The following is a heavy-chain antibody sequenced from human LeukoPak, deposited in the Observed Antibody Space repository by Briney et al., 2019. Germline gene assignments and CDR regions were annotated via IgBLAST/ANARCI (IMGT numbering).Heavy chain of an antibody. J-gene: IGHJ4*02. Sequence: GGSLRLSCAASGCTLSSYWMHWVRQAPGEGLVWVSRINSDGSNINYADSVKGRFTISRDNAKNALYLQMNSLRVEDTAVYYCANFEPGYTSSWYAEFWGQGTLVTVSS. V-gene: IGHV3-74*01. CDR3: ANFEPGYTSSWYAEF. CDR1: GCTLSSYW. CDR2: INSDGSNI. D-gene: IGHD6-13*01.